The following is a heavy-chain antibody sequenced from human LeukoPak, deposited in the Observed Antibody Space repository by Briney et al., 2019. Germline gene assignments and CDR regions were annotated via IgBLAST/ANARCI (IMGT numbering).Heavy chain of an antibody. CDR2: INSDGNSA. CDR3: ARPGRGYSYGSFDS. CDR1: GFTFSSYW. J-gene: IGHJ4*02. D-gene: IGHD5-18*01. Sequence: PGGSLRLSCAASGFTFSSYWMHWVRQAPGKGLVWVSGINSDGNSATYADSVKGRFTISRDNAKNTLYLQMNSLRAEDTAVYYCARPGRGYSYGSFDSWGQGTLVTVSS. V-gene: IGHV3-74*01.